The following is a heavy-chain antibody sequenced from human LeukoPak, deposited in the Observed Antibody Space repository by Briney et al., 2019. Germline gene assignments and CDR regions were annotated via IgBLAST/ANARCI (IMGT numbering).Heavy chain of an antibody. CDR3: ASSGWYYFDY. V-gene: IGHV3-21*01. CDR1: GFTFSSYS. D-gene: IGHD6-19*01. J-gene: IGHJ4*02. CDR2: ISSSSSYI. Sequence: KPGGSLRLSCAASGFTFSSYSMNWVRQAPGKGLEWVSSISSSSSYIYYADSVKGRFTISRDNAKNSLYLQMNSLRAEDAAVYYCASSGWYYFDYWGQGTLVTVSS.